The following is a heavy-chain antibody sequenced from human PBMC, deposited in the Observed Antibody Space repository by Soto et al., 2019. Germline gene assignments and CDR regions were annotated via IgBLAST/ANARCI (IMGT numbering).Heavy chain of an antibody. J-gene: IGHJ5*02. CDR1: GGSFSGYY. Sequence: SETLSLTCAVYGGSFSGYYWSWIRQPPGKGLEWIGEINHSGSTNYNPSLKSRVTISVDTSKNQFSLKLSSVTAADTAVYYCARGSGIVVVPAAPLFDPWGQGTLVTVSS. V-gene: IGHV4-34*01. CDR2: INHSGST. CDR3: ARGSGIVVVPAAPLFDP. D-gene: IGHD2-2*01.